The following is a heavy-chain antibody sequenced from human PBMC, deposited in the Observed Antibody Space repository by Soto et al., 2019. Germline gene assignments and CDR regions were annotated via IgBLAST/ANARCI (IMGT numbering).Heavy chain of an antibody. CDR1: GASVSSGSHY. CDR2: ISSSGGT. CDR3: ARVPGP. D-gene: IGHD7-27*01. V-gene: IGHV4-61*01. Sequence: PSETLSLTCTVSGASVSSGSHYWTWIRQPPGKGLEWIGYISSSGGTNYSPSLKSRDTISLDTSKNQFSLILSSVTAADTAVYYCARVPGPWGQRTLVPVSS. J-gene: IGHJ5*02.